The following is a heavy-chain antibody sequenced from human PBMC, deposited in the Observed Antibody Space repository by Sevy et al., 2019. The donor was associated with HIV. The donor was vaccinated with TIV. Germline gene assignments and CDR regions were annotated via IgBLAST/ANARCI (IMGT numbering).Heavy chain of an antibody. CDR2: TYYRSKWYN. Sequence: SQTLSLTCAIPRDSVSSNSAAWNWIRQSPSRGLEWLGRTYYRSKWYNDYSVSVKSRITINPDTSKNQFSLQLKSVTHEDTTVYYCAREYRLATIRGYYYYGMDVWGQGTTVTVSS. J-gene: IGHJ6*02. CDR3: AREYRLATIRGYYYYGMDV. CDR1: RDSVSSNSAA. D-gene: IGHD5-12*01. V-gene: IGHV6-1*01.